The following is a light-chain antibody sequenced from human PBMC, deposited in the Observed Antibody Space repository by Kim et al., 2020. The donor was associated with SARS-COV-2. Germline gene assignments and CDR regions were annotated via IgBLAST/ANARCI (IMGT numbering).Light chain of an antibody. CDR2: GKN. Sequence: SSELTQDPAVSVSLGQTVRITCQGDSLRSYYATWYQQKPGQAPILVIYGKNNRPSGIPDRFSGSSSGNTASLTITGTQAGDEADYYWNSRDSNENVVFGG. CDR3: NSRDSNENVV. V-gene: IGLV3-19*01. J-gene: IGLJ2*01. CDR1: SLRSYY.